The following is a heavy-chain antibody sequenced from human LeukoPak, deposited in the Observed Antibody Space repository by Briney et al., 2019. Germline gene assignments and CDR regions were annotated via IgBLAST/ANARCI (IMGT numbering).Heavy chain of an antibody. J-gene: IGHJ4*02. D-gene: IGHD2-2*01. CDR3: AKDAELIVVVPAAMDY. Sequence: GGSLRLSCAASGFTFSSYGMHWVRQAPGKGLEWVAFIRYDGSNKYYADSVKGRFTISRDNSKNTLYLQMNSLRAEDTAVYYCAKDAELIVVVPAAMDYWGQGTLVAVSS. V-gene: IGHV3-30*02. CDR1: GFTFSSYG. CDR2: IRYDGSNK.